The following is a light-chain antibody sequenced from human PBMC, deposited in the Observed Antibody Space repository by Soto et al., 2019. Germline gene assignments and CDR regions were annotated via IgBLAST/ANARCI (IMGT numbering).Light chain of an antibody. J-gene: IGKJ5*01. V-gene: IGKV3-20*01. CDR2: GAS. CDR1: QRVSSGY. CDR3: QQYGSSPPT. Sequence: VLTQSPGKLSLSPVERATLYCRASQRVSSGYLAWYQQKPGQAPRLLIYGASSRATGIPDRFSGRGSGTDFTLTISRLEPEDFAVYYCQQYGSSPPTFGQGTRLEIK.